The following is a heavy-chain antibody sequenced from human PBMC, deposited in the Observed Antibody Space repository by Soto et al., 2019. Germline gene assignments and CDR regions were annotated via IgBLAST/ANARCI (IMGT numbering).Heavy chain of an antibody. Sequence: QVQLVQSGAEVKKPGSSVKVSCKASGGTFSSYAISWVRQAPGQGLEWMGGIIPIFGTANYAQKFQGRVTITADESTSTAYMELSSLRSDDTAVYYCARGSLIAAAGTNWFDPWGQGTLVTVSS. D-gene: IGHD6-13*01. CDR3: ARGSLIAAAGTNWFDP. CDR2: IIPIFGTA. V-gene: IGHV1-69*01. CDR1: GGTFSSYA. J-gene: IGHJ5*02.